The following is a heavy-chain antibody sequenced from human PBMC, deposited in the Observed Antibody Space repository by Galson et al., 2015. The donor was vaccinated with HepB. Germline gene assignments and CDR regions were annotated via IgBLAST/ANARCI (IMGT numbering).Heavy chain of an antibody. J-gene: IGHJ3*02. V-gene: IGHV3-11*06. CDR2: ISSSSSYT. CDR3: ARSHFGYCGGDCYSWDAFDI. Sequence: SLRLSCAASGFTFSDYYMSWIRQAPGKGLEWVSYISSSSSYTNYADSVKGRFTISRDNAKNSLYLQMNSLRAEDTAVYYCARSHFGYCGGDCYSWDAFDIWGQGTMVTVTS. CDR1: GFTFSDYY. D-gene: IGHD2-21*01.